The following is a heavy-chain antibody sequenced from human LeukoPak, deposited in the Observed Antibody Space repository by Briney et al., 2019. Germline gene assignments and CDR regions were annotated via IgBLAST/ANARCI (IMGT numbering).Heavy chain of an antibody. CDR1: GGSISSYH. CDR3: ARGLTDSSGYYPYYFDY. Sequence: SETLSLTCTVSGGSISSYHWSWVRQPPGKGLEWIGYIYYSGSTNYNPSLKSRVTISVDTSKNQFSLKLSSVTAADTAVYYCARGLTDSSGYYPYYFDYWGQGTLVTVSS. D-gene: IGHD3-22*01. CDR2: IYYSGST. V-gene: IGHV4-59*12. J-gene: IGHJ4*02.